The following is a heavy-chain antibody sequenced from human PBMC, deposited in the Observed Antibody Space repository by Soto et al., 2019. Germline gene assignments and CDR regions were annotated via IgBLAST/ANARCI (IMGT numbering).Heavy chain of an antibody. Sequence: EVQLVESGGGLVQPGRSLRLSCAASGFTFDDYAMHWVRQAPGKGLEWVSGISWNSGSIGYADSVKGRFTIYRDNAKNSLYLQMNSLRAEDTALYYCAKGRFLEWLILDAFDIWGQGTMVTVSS. D-gene: IGHD3-3*01. CDR2: ISWNSGSI. V-gene: IGHV3-9*01. CDR1: GFTFDDYA. CDR3: AKGRFLEWLILDAFDI. J-gene: IGHJ3*02.